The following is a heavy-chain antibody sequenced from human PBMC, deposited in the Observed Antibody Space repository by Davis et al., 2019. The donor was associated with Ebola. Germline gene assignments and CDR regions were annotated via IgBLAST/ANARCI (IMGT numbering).Heavy chain of an antibody. CDR3: ASLPSYYYYGMDV. Sequence: GESLKISCAASGFTFSSYWMHWVRQAPGKGLVWVSRINSDGSSTSYADSVKGRFTISRDNAKNTLYLQMNSLRAEDTAVYYCASLPSYYYYGMDVWGQGTTVTVSS. J-gene: IGHJ6*02. V-gene: IGHV3-74*01. CDR2: INSDGSST. CDR1: GFTFSSYW.